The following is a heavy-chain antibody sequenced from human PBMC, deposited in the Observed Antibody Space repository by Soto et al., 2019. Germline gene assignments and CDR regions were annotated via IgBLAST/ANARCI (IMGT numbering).Heavy chain of an antibody. CDR3: GKVLIGATRHTDVDS. CDR1: GVSLNSGHYY. V-gene: IGHV4-39*01. J-gene: IGHJ4*02. Sequence: QVQLQESGPGLLKPLETLSLTCTVSGVSLNSGHYYWVWIRQSPGKGLAWIASIYYDESTYYNPSHKSRVTISTDKPKNQFSLTLKSVTAADTAGYYCGKVLIGATRHTDVDSWGQGALVTVSS. D-gene: IGHD2-15*01. CDR2: IYYDEST.